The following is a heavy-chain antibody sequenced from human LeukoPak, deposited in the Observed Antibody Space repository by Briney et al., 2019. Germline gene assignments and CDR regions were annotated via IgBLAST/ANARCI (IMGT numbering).Heavy chain of an antibody. V-gene: IGHV4-59*01. CDR2: IYWSGRT. CDR3: ARGWLEQLFDS. CDR1: GGSLSDYY. D-gene: IGHD5-24*01. Sequence: SETLSLTCAVYGGSLSDYYWSWIRQPPGKGLEWIGYIYWSGRTHYNPSLKSRVTISVDTSKNEFSLNLNSVTAADTAVYYCARGWLEQLFDSWGQGTLVTVSS. J-gene: IGHJ4*02.